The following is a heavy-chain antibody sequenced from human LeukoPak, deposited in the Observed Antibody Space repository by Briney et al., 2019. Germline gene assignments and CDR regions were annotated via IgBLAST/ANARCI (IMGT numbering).Heavy chain of an antibody. J-gene: IGHJ4*02. Sequence: KPGGSLRLSCAASGFTFSSYSMNWVRQAPGKGLEWVSSISSSSSYIYYADSVKGRFTISRDNAKNSLYLQMNSLRAEDTAVYYCARDAVASNYHGSGSYGYYFDYWGQGTLVTVSS. CDR2: ISSSSSYI. D-gene: IGHD3-10*01. CDR3: ARDAVASNYHGSGSYGYYFDY. CDR1: GFTFSSYS. V-gene: IGHV3-21*01.